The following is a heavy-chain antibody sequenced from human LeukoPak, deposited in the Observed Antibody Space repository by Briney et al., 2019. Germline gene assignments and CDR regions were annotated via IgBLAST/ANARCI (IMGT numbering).Heavy chain of an antibody. Sequence: GGSLRLSCAASGFTFSSYGMHWVRQAPGKGLEWVAFIRYDGSNKYYADSLKGRFTISRDNSKNTLYLQMNGLRAEDTAVYYCAKEFPEIRGVVSRYFQHWGQGTLVTVSS. CDR2: IRYDGSNK. CDR1: GFTFSSYG. CDR3: AKEFPEIRGVVSRYFQH. V-gene: IGHV3-30*02. J-gene: IGHJ1*01. D-gene: IGHD3-10*01.